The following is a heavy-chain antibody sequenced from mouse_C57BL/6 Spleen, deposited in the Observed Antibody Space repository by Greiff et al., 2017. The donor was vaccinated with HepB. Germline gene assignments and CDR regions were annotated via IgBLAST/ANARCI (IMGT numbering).Heavy chain of an antibody. CDR3: TRIITTVGHAMDY. CDR1: GYTFTDYE. V-gene: IGHV1-15*01. Sequence: VKLQESGAELVRPGASVTLSCKASGYTFTDYEMHWVKQTPVHGLEWIGAIDPETGGTAYNQKFKGKAILTADISSSTAYMELRSLTSEDSAVYYCTRIITTVGHAMDYWGQGTSVTVAS. D-gene: IGHD1-1*01. CDR2: IDPETGGT. J-gene: IGHJ4*01.